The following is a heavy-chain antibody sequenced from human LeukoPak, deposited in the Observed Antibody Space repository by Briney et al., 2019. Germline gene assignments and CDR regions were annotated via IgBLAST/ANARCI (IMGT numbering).Heavy chain of an antibody. Sequence: GSLRLSCAASGFTFSSYAMSWVRQAPGKGLEWVSAISGSGGSTYYADSVKGRFIISRDNSKNTLYLQMNSLRPEDTAVYYCAKIGYCSSASCLGDTFEIWGQGTMVTVSS. D-gene: IGHD2-2*01. CDR2: ISGSGGST. CDR1: GFTFSSYA. J-gene: IGHJ3*02. CDR3: AKIGYCSSASCLGDTFEI. V-gene: IGHV3-23*01.